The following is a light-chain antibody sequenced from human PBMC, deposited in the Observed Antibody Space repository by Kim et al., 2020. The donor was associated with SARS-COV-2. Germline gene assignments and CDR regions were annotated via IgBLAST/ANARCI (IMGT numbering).Light chain of an antibody. CDR3: PVWDINTDQGV. CDR1: AIGSES. Sequence: SYELTQPPSVSVAPGKTDTITCGGDAIGSESVHWYQQKPGQAPVVIMYYDRDRPSGIPERFSGSNSGNTATLTISRVEAGDEADYFCPVWDINTDQGVFG. V-gene: IGLV3-21*04. J-gene: IGLJ3*02. CDR2: YDR.